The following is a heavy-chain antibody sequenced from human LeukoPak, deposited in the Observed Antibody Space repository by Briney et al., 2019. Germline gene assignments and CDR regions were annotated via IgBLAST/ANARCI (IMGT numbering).Heavy chain of an antibody. V-gene: IGHV3-30-3*01. J-gene: IGHJ4*02. CDR2: ISYDGSNK. CDR3: ARGYYDSSGYLTPIDY. D-gene: IGHD3-22*01. Sequence: GGSLRLSCAASGFTFSSYWMHWVRQAPGKGLEWVAVISYDGSNKYYADSVKGRFTISRDNSKNTLYLQMNSLRAEDTAVYYCARGYYDSSGYLTPIDYWGQGTLVTVSS. CDR1: GFTFSSYW.